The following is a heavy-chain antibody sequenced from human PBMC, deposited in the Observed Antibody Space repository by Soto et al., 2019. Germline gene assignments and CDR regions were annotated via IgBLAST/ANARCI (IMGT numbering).Heavy chain of an antibody. J-gene: IGHJ4*02. V-gene: IGHV3-30*04. Sequence: QVQLVESGGGVVQPGASLRLSCAASGFRFSGFAMHWVRQAPGKGLEWVAVTSFDASENFYVDSVKGRFSISRDDSHNTVFLQMNRLRPDDTGIYYCARDLGGYVHLWDKSNYWGQGTLVNVSS. CDR2: TSFDASEN. CDR1: GFRFSGFA. CDR3: ARDLGGYVHLWDKSNY. D-gene: IGHD5-12*01.